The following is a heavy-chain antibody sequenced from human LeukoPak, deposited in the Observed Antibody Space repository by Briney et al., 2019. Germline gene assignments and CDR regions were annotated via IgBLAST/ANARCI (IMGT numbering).Heavy chain of an antibody. CDR1: GGTFSSYA. CDR2: IIPIFGTA. J-gene: IGHJ5*02. D-gene: IGHD3-9*01. CDR3: ARTEDILTGSRLDP. V-gene: IGHV1-69*05. Sequence: GASVKVSCKASGGTFSSYAISWVRQAPGQGLEWMGGIIPIFGTANYAQKFQGRVTITTDESTSTAYMELSSLRSEDTAVYYCARTEDILTGSRLDPWGQGTLVTVS.